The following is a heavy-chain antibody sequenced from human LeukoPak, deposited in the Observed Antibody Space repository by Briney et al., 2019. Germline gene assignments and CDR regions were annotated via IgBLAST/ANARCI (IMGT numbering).Heavy chain of an antibody. V-gene: IGHV3-74*01. CDR1: GFTFSSYW. CDR2: IKSDGSST. J-gene: IGHJ4*02. CDR3: ARENYSGFDK. Sequence: PGGSLRLSCAACGFTFSSYWMHWVRQGPGKGLVWVSRIKSDGSSTSYADSVKGRFTISRDNAKNTLYLQMNSLRAEDTAVYYCARENYSGFDKRGQGTLVTLSS. D-gene: IGHD4-11*01.